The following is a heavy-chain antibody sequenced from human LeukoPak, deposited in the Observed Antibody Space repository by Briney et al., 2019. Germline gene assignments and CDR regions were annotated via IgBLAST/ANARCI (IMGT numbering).Heavy chain of an antibody. Sequence: PGGSLRLSCAASGFTFSSYAMHWVRQAPGRGLEYVSAISSNGGSTYYANSVKGRFTISRDNSKNTLYLQMGSLRAEDMAVYYCARSPTAGPFYYYYGMDVWGQGTTVTVSS. D-gene: IGHD1-14*01. CDR2: ISSNGGST. CDR3: ARSPTAGPFYYYYGMDV. J-gene: IGHJ6*02. CDR1: GFTFSSYA. V-gene: IGHV3-64*01.